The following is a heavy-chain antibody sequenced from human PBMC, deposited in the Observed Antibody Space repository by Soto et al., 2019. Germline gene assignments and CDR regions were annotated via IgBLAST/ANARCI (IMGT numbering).Heavy chain of an antibody. J-gene: IGHJ5*02. Sequence: QVQLQQWGAGLLKPSETLSLTCAVYGGSFSGYYWSWIRQPPGKGLEWIGEINHSGSTNYNPSLKSRVTISVDTSKNQFSLKLSSVTAADTAVDYGARAYRRIAVAGTGWFDPWVQGTLVTVSS. V-gene: IGHV4-34*01. CDR2: INHSGST. D-gene: IGHD6-19*01. CDR1: GGSFSGYY. CDR3: ARAYRRIAVAGTGWFDP.